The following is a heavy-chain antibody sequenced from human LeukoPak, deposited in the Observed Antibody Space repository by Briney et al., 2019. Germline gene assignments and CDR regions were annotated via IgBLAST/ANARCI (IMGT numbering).Heavy chain of an antibody. Sequence: GGSLRLSCAASGFTFSSYEMNWVRQAPGKGLEWLSYISSSGSTIYYADSVKGRFTISRDNAKNSLYLQMNSLRAEDTAVYYCARLRGYCSSTSCYVAFDIWGQGTMVTVSS. J-gene: IGHJ3*02. V-gene: IGHV3-48*03. D-gene: IGHD2-2*01. CDR2: ISSSGSTI. CDR3: ARLRGYCSSTSCYVAFDI. CDR1: GFTFSSYE.